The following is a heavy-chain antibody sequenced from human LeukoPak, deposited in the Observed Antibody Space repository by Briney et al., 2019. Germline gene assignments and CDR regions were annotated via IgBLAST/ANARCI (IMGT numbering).Heavy chain of an antibody. CDR1: GFTFSSYA. V-gene: IGHV3-23*01. CDR3: AKLEKVTMIVVVITLGGYYFDY. J-gene: IGHJ4*02. Sequence: PGGSLRLSCAASGFTFSSYAMSWVRQAPGKGLEWVSAISGSGGSTYYADSVKGRFTISRDNSKNTLYLQMNSLRAEDTAVYYCAKLEKVTMIVVVITLGGYYFDYWGQGTLVTVSS. CDR2: ISGSGGST. D-gene: IGHD3-22*01.